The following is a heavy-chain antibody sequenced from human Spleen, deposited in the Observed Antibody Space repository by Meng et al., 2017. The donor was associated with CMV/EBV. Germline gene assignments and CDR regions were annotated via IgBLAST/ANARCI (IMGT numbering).Heavy chain of an antibody. J-gene: IGHJ5*01. CDR1: GCTFTDFD. Sequence: ASVKVSCKASGCTFTDFDINWARQAPGQGLEWMGWMNPYSGRTGYARRFQGRVSMTSDTSLNTAYMELSSLRSDDTAMYYCGRKAWFDSWGQGTLVTVSS. CDR3: GRKAWFDS. V-gene: IGHV1-8*01. CDR2: MNPYSGRT.